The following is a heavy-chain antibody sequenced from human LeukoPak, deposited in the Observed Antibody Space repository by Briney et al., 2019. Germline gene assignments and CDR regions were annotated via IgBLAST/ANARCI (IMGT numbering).Heavy chain of an antibody. D-gene: IGHD6-13*01. V-gene: IGHV3-20*04. Sequence: GGSLRLSCAASGFTFDDYGMSWVRQAPGKELEWVSGINWNGGSTGYADSVKGRFTISRDNAKNSLYLQMNSLRAEDTALYYCARVRTQQLVDFFYYYYYMDVWGKGTTVTVSS. J-gene: IGHJ6*03. CDR1: GFTFDDYG. CDR2: INWNGGST. CDR3: ARVRTQQLVDFFYYYYYMDV.